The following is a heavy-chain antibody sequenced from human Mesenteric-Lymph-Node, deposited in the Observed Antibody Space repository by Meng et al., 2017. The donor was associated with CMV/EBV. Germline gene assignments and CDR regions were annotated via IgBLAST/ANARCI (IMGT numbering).Heavy chain of an antibody. CDR3: ARSPNYYDSSDY. Sequence: GSLRLSCAASGFTFSSYGMHWVRQAPGKGLEWIGYIYYSGSTNYNPSLKSRVTISVDTSKNQFSLKLSSVTAADTAVYYCARSPNYYDSSDYWGQGTLVTVSS. D-gene: IGHD3-22*01. J-gene: IGHJ4*02. CDR2: IYYSGST. CDR1: GFTFSSYG. V-gene: IGHV4-59*01.